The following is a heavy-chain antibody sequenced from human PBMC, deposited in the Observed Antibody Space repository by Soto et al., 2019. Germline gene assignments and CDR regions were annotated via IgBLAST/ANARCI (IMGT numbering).Heavy chain of an antibody. V-gene: IGHV3-23*01. J-gene: IGHJ3*02. CDR1: GFTFSSYA. CDR2: ISGSGGST. D-gene: IGHD6-19*01. Sequence: GGSLRLSCAASGFTFSSYAMSWVRQAPGKGLEWVSAISGSGGSTYYADSAKGRFTISRDNSKNTLYLQMNSLRAEDTAVYYCAKDREYSSGPDAFDIWGQGTMVTVSS. CDR3: AKDREYSSGPDAFDI.